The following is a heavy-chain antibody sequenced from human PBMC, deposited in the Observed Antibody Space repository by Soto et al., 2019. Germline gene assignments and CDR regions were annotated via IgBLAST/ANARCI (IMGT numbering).Heavy chain of an antibody. V-gene: IGHV1-24*01. CDR1: GYTLTELS. J-gene: IGHJ6*02. Sequence: ASVKVSCKVSGYTLTELSMHWVRQAPGKGLEWMGGFDPEDGETIYAQKFQGRVTMTEDTSTDTAYMELSSLRSEDTAVYYCARSHGSNFDWFYYYYGMDVWGQGTTVTVSS. CDR3: ARSHGSNFDWFYYYYGMDV. CDR2: FDPEDGET. D-gene: IGHD3-9*01.